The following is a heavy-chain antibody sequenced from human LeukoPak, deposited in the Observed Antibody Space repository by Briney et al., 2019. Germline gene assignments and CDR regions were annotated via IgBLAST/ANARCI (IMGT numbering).Heavy chain of an antibody. D-gene: IGHD3-10*01. CDR2: INHSGST. Sequence: SETLSLTCAVYGGSFSGYYWSWIRQPPGKGLEWIGEINHSGSTNYNPSLKSRVTISVDTSRNQFSLRLNSVTAADTAVYYCAKSNGYGLIDIWGQGTMVTVSS. J-gene: IGHJ3*02. CDR1: GGSFSGYY. V-gene: IGHV4-34*01. CDR3: AKSNGYGLIDI.